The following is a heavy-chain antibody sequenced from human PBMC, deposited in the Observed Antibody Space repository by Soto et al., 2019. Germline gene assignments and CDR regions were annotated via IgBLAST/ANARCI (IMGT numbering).Heavy chain of an antibody. CDR2: ISSSSSYI. Sequence: EVQLVESGGGLVKPGGSLRLSCAASGFTFSSYSMNWVRQAPGKGLEWVSSISSSSSYIYYADSVKGRFTITRDNAKNSLYLQMNSLRGEDTAVYYCARGYSGYDSNFDYWGQGTLVTVSS. CDR3: ARGYSGYDSNFDY. J-gene: IGHJ4*02. CDR1: GFTFSSYS. D-gene: IGHD5-12*01. V-gene: IGHV3-21*01.